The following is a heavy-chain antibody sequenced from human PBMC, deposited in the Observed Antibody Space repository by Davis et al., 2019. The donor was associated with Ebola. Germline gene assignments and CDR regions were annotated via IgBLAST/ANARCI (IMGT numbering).Heavy chain of an antibody. Sequence: ASVTVSCKASGYTFTNYGITWVRQAPGQGLEWMGCINPHNGNTNYAQNVQGRVIMTSDTATTTAYMEVGSLRSDDTAVYYCARAQFPTTSDHWGQGTLVTVSS. CDR3: ARAQFPTTSDH. CDR2: INPHNGNT. J-gene: IGHJ4*02. CDR1: GYTFTNYG. D-gene: IGHD1-1*01. V-gene: IGHV1-18*04.